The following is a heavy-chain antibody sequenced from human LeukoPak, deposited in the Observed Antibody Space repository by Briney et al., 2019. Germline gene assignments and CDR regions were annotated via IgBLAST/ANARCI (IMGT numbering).Heavy chain of an antibody. V-gene: IGHV3-9*01. CDR1: GFTFDDYA. CDR3: AKATGTRYYYYGMDV. D-gene: IGHD1-1*01. J-gene: IGHJ6*02. Sequence: GRSLRLSCAASGFTFDDYAMHWVRQAPGKGLEWVSGISWNSGSIGYADSVKGRFTISRANAKNSLYLQMNSLSAEDTALYYCAKATGTRYYYYGMDVWGQGTTVTVSS. CDR2: ISWNSGSI.